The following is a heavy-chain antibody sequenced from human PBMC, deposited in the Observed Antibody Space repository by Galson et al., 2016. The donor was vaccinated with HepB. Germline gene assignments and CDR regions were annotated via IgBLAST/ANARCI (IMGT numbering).Heavy chain of an antibody. J-gene: IGHJ4*02. D-gene: IGHD2-8*02. V-gene: IGHV3-30*03. CDR1: GFTFSSFA. CDR2: ISYDGSNK. Sequence: SLRLSCAASGFTFSSFAMHWVRQAPGKGLEWVAVISYDGSNKYYAASVKGRFTISRDNSKNTVYLQVNSLRGEDTAVYYCARDLRPLVRPPHPTYTGTRRPYFDYWGQGTPVTVSS. CDR3: ARDLRPLVRPPHPTYTGTRRPYFDY.